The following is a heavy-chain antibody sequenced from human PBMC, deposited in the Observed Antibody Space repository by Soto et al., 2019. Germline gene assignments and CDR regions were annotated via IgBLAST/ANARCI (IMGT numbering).Heavy chain of an antibody. V-gene: IGHV3-74*01. CDR1: GFTFSSYW. Sequence: EVQLVESGGGLVQPGGSLRLSCAVSGFTFSSYWMHWVRQAPGKGLVWVSRIRRDGSTTTYADSVKDRFTISRDNGKNTLYPQMNSLRAEDTAVYYCARGYPDGAGTLDWGQGTLVTVSS. D-gene: IGHD3-10*01. J-gene: IGHJ4*02. CDR3: ARGYPDGAGTLD. CDR2: IRRDGSTT.